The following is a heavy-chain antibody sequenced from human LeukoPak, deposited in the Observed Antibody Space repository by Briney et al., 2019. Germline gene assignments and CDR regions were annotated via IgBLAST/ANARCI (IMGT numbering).Heavy chain of an antibody. CDR1: GFTFSDYY. Sequence: GGSLRLSRAASGFTFSDYYMSWIRQAPAKGLEWVSYISSNGCNIHYAESLKGRFTISRDNAKNTLHLQMNSLRAEDTAVYYCAREQGYCSSTSCYDFDYWGQGTLVTVSS. J-gene: IGHJ4*02. CDR3: AREQGYCSSTSCYDFDY. D-gene: IGHD2-2*01. CDR2: ISSNGCNI. V-gene: IGHV3-11*01.